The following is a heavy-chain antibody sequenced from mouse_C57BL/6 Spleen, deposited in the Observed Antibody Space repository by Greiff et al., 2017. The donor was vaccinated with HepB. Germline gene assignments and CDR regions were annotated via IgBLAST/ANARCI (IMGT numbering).Heavy chain of an antibody. D-gene: IGHD4-1*01. CDR2: IDPSDSYT. V-gene: IGHV1-59*01. Sequence: VQLQQPGAELVRPGTSVKLSCKASGYTFTSYWMHWVKQRPGQGLEWIGVIDPSDSYTNYNQKFKGKATLTVDTSSSTAYMQLSSLTSEDSAVYYCASSLTGRAMDYWGQGTSVTVSS. J-gene: IGHJ4*01. CDR3: ASSLTGRAMDY. CDR1: GYTFTSYW.